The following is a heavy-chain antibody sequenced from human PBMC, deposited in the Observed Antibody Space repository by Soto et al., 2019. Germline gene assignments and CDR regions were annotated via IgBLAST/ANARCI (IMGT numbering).Heavy chain of an antibody. CDR1: GGSISSSSYY. V-gene: IGHV4-39*01. CDR3: ARTRPLYGGGTNFDY. D-gene: IGHD2-21*01. CDR2: IYYRGST. Sequence: SETLSLTCTVSGGSISSSSYYWGWIRQPPGKGLEWIGSIYYRGSTYYNPSLKSRVTISVDTSKNQFSLKLSSVTAADTAVYYCARTRPLYGGGTNFDYWGQGTLVTVSS. J-gene: IGHJ4*02.